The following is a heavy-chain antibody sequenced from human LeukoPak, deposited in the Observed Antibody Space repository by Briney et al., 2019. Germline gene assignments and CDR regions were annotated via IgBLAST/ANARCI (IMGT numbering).Heavy chain of an antibody. V-gene: IGHV3-30*04. CDR1: GFTFFAHA. CDR2: ISYDGGNK. D-gene: IGHD3-22*01. Sequence: PGRSLRLSCAASGFTFFAHAMHWVRQAPGKGLEWVAVISYDGGNKHYADPMTGRFTISRDNSKNTLYLQMNSLRAEDTAVYYCAREGSSGYYPYWGQGILVTVSS. J-gene: IGHJ4*02. CDR3: AREGSSGYYPY.